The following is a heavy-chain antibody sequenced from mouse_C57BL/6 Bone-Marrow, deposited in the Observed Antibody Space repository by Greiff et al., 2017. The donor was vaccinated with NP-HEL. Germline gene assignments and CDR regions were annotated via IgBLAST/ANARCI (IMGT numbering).Heavy chain of an antibody. CDR3: ARWPLRPSYGDYFDY. CDR1: GYTFTDYY. V-gene: IGHV1-26*01. J-gene: IGHJ2*01. CDR2: INPNNGGT. D-gene: IGHD1-2*01. Sequence: VQLKQSGPELVKPGASVKISCKASGYTFTDYYMNWVKQSHGKSLEWIGDINPNNGGTSYNQKFKGKATLTVDKSSSTAYMELRSLTSEDSAVYYCARWPLRPSYGDYFDYWGQGTTLTVSS.